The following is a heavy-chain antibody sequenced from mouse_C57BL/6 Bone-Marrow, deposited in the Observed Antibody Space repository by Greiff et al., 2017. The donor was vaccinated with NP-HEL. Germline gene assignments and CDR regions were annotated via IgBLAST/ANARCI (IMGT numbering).Heavy chain of an antibody. V-gene: IGHV1-76*01. CDR1: GYTFTDYY. CDR2: IYPGSGNT. D-gene: IGHD2-2*01. Sequence: QVQLQQSGAELVRPGASVKLSCKASGYTFTDYYINWVKQRPGQGLEWIARIYPGSGNTYYNEKFKGKATLTAEKSSSTAYMQLSSLTSEDSAVYFCAVYYGYGGFAYWGQGTLVTVSA. J-gene: IGHJ3*01. CDR3: AVYYGYGGFAY.